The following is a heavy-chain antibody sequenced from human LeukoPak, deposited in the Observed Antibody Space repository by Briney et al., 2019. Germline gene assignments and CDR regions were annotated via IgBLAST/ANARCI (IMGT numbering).Heavy chain of an antibody. J-gene: IGHJ4*02. CDR1: GGSISSSNW. D-gene: IGHD5-18*01. CDR2: MFYSGGT. CDR3: ARARGYSYAFDY. Sequence: PSETLSLTCTISGGSISSSNWWAWVRQPPGKGLEWIGSMFYSGGTHYNPSLQSRVTISVDMSKNQFSLRLTSVTAADTAVYYCARARGYSYAFDYWGQGTLVTVSS. V-gene: IGHV4-39*07.